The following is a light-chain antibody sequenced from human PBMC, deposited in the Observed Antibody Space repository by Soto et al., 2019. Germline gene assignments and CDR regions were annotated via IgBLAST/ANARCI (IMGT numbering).Light chain of an antibody. CDR3: QTYDSSLSGLYV. J-gene: IGLJ1*01. Sequence: QSVLTQPPSICGAPGQRVTISCTGSSSNIGAGSDVHWYHQLPGTAPKLLIYGNTNRPSGVPDRFSGSKAGTSASLAIAGLQTEDEGDYYGQTYDSSLSGLYVFGTGSKVTVL. V-gene: IGLV1-40*01. CDR2: GNT. CDR1: SSNIGAGSD.